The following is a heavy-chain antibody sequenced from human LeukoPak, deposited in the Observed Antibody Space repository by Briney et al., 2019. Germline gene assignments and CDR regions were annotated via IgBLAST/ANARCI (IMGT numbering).Heavy chain of an antibody. D-gene: IGHD3-22*01. V-gene: IGHV4-39*01. CDR3: ATETYYYDSSGYTRMAYYFDY. CDR1: GGSISGSRRY. J-gene: IGHJ4*02. CDR2: IRYIGTT. Sequence: PSQTLSLTCNVSGGSISGSRRYWGWVRQPPGGGLEWIGSIRYIGTTYYNPSLQSRLTISVDTSKNQFSLKLSSVTAADTAVYYCATETYYYDSSGYTRMAYYFDYWGQGTLVTVSS.